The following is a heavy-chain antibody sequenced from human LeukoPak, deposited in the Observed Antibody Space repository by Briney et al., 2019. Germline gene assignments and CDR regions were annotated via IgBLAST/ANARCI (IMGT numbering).Heavy chain of an antibody. CDR3: ARGGANYDFWSGYYRGTWFDP. J-gene: IGHJ5*02. CDR2: INHSGST. Sequence: SETLSLTCAVYGGSFSGYYWSWIRQPPGKGLEWIGEINHSGSTNYNPSLKSRVTISVDTSKNQFSLKLSSVTAADTAVYYCARGGANYDFWSGYYRGTWFDPWGQGTLVTVSS. V-gene: IGHV4-34*01. CDR1: GGSFSGYY. D-gene: IGHD3-3*01.